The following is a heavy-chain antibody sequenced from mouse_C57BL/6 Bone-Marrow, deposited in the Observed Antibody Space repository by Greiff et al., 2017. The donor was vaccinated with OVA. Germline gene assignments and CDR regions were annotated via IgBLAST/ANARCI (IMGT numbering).Heavy chain of an antibody. V-gene: IGHV5-9-1*02. D-gene: IGHD1-1*01. Sequence: EVNLVESGEGLVKPGGSLKLSCAASGFTFSSYAMSWVRQTPEKRLEWVAYISSGGDYIYYADTVKGRFTISRDNARNTLYLQMSSLKSEDTAMYYCTRERFDYYGSSFLDYWGQGTTLTVSS. CDR1: GFTFSSYA. J-gene: IGHJ2*01. CDR3: TRERFDYYGSSFLDY. CDR2: ISSGGDYI.